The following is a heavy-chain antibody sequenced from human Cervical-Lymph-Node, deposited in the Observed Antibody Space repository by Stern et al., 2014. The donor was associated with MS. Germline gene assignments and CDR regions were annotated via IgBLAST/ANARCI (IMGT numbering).Heavy chain of an antibody. CDR3: IYDFWSGRYYFDY. CDR2: ISGSGGST. CDR1: GFTFSSYA. V-gene: IGHV3-23*04. J-gene: IGHJ4*02. D-gene: IGHD3-3*01. Sequence: MQLVQSGGGLVQPGGSLRLSCAASGFTFSSYAMSWVRQAPGKGLEWVSAISGSGGSTYYADSVKGRFTISRDNSKNTLYLQMNSLRAEDTAVYYCIYDFWSGRYYFDYWGQGTLVTVSS.